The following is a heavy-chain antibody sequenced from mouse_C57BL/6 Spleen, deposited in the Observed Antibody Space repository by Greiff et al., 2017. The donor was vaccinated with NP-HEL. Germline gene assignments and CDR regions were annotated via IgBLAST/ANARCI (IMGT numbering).Heavy chain of an antibody. Sequence: VQLQQPGPELVKPGASVKISCKASGYSFTDYNMNWVKQSNGKSLEWIGVINPNYGTTSYNQKFKGKATLTVDQSSSTAYMQLNSLTSEDSAVYYCARSGYCGSSLYWFAYWGQGTLVTVSA. V-gene: IGHV1-39*01. CDR1: GYSFTDYN. J-gene: IGHJ3*01. CDR3: ARSGYCGSSLYWFAY. D-gene: IGHD1-1*01. CDR2: INPNYGTT.